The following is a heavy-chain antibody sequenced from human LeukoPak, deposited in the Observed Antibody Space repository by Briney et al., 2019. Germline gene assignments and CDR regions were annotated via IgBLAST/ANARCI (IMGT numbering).Heavy chain of an antibody. J-gene: IGHJ6*02. Sequence: ASVKVSCKASGYTFAKYAIHWVRQAPGQRLEWMGWINAGDGSTRYSQKFHGGVTITRDTSASTAYMELSSLRSEDTAVYYCARSIVVVPVASHINYGVDVWGQGTTVTVSS. V-gene: IGHV1-3*01. CDR1: GYTFAKYA. D-gene: IGHD2-2*01. CDR2: INAGDGST. CDR3: ARSIVVVPVASHINYGVDV.